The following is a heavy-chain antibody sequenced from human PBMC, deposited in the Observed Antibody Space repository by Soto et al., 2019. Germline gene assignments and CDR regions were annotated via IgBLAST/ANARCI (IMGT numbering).Heavy chain of an antibody. CDR2: ISGSGGST. CDR3: AKDTKGITIFGVVIPPASYYYYGMVV. CDR1: GFTFSSYA. D-gene: IGHD3-3*01. V-gene: IGHV3-23*01. J-gene: IGHJ6*02. Sequence: GGSLRLSCAASGFTFSSYAMSWVRQAPGKGLEWVSAISGSGGSTYYADSVKGRFTISRDNSKNTLYLQMNSLRAEDTAVYYCAKDTKGITIFGVVIPPASYYYYGMVVWGQGTTVTVSS.